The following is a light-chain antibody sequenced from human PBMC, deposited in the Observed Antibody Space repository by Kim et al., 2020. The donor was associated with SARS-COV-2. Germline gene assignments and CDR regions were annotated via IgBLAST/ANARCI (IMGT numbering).Light chain of an antibody. CDR2: AAS. CDR1: QSIADF. J-gene: IGKJ3*01. V-gene: IGKV1-39*01. CDR3: QQGFKPPFT. Sequence: ASIGDRVTITCRASQSIADFVNWFQQKPGRAPKLLIYAASTLQSGGPSRFSGSGSGTDFTLSINSLQPEDFATYFCQQGFKPPFTVGPGTKVDIK.